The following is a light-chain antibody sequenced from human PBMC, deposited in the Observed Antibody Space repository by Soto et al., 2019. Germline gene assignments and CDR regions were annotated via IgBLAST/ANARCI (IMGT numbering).Light chain of an antibody. J-gene: IGLJ2*01. CDR1: SSDVGGSNF. Sequence: QSALTQPASVSDSPGQSITISCTGTSSDVGGSNFVSWYQQHPGKPPKLIIYDVANRPSGVSNRFSGSKSGSTASLIISRLQTEDEADYYCVAWDDSLNGHVVFGGGTKVTVL. CDR2: DVA. V-gene: IGLV2-14*03. CDR3: VAWDDSLNGHVV.